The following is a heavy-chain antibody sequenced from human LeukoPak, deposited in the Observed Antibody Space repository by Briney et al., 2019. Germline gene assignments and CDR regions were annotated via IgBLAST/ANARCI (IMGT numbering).Heavy chain of an antibody. Sequence: SETLSLTCTVSGGSISSYYWSWIRQPPGKGLEWIGYIYYSGSTNYNPSLKSRVTISVDTSKNQFSLKLSSVTAADTAVYYCGVVPAAMSYYYYYMDVWGKGTTVTVSS. CDR2: IYYSGST. CDR3: GVVPAAMSYYYYYMDV. V-gene: IGHV4-59*08. CDR1: GGSISSYY. D-gene: IGHD2-2*01. J-gene: IGHJ6*03.